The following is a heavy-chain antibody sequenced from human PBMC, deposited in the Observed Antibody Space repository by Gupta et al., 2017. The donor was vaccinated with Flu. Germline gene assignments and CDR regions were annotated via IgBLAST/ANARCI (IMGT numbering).Heavy chain of an antibody. Sequence: QVQLQESGPGLVKPSETLSLTCTVSGGSISSYYWSWIRQPPGKGLEWIGYIYYSGSTNYNPSLKSRVTISVDTSKNQFSLKLSSVTAADTAVYYCARVEMATMDYFDYWGQGTLVTVSS. CDR2: IYYSGST. D-gene: IGHD5-24*01. J-gene: IGHJ4*02. V-gene: IGHV4-59*01. CDR1: GGSISSYY. CDR3: ARVEMATMDYFDY.